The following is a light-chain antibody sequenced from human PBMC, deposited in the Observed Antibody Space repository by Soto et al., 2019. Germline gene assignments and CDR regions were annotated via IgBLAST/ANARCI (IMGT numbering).Light chain of an antibody. J-gene: IGKJ4*01. Sequence: AIQLTQSPSSLSASVGDRVTITCRASQGISSALAWYQQKPGKAPKLLIYDASSLESGVPSRFSGSRSGTDFTLTISSLQLEDFATYYCQQFNSYPPLTFGGVTKVEIK. CDR2: DAS. V-gene: IGKV1-13*02. CDR1: QGISSA. CDR3: QQFNSYPPLT.